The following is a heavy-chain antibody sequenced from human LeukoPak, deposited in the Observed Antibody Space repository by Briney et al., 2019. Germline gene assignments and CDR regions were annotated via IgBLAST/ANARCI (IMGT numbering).Heavy chain of an antibody. V-gene: IGHV3-23*01. D-gene: IGHD6-13*01. CDR1: GYSISGGYY. CDR3: AKELVAAAGLYFDY. J-gene: IGHJ4*02. CDR2: ISGGGTTT. Sequence: ETLSLTCTISGYSISGGYYWGWVRQPPGKGLEWVAAISGGGTTTYYAASVKGRFTISRDTSKKTLYLEMNSLRAEDTAIYYCAKELVAAAGLYFDYWGQGTLVTVSS.